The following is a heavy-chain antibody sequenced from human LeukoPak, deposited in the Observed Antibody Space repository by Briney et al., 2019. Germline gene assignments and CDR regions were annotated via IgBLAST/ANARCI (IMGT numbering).Heavy chain of an antibody. D-gene: IGHD3-22*01. CDR2: ISSDGSIT. CDR1: GFTFNIYW. CDR3: ARRVGSSESSYYFDY. Sequence: GGSLRLSCAASGFTFNIYWMHWARQAPGKGLVWVSLISSDGSITSYADSVKGRFTISRDNAKNTVYLQMNSLRVEDTAVYYCARRVGSSESSYYFDYWGQGTLVTVSS. V-gene: IGHV3-74*01. J-gene: IGHJ4*02.